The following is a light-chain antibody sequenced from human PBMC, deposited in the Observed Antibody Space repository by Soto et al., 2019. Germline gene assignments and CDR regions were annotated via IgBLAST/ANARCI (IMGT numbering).Light chain of an antibody. CDR3: QQDYTLFT. Sequence: PGKRGTLSCRASPSVSSSSLPWYQHQPGQARRLLIYGASTRATSIPARFSGSGSGTDFTLTISILQPEDFADYCWQQDYTLFTFGPGTKVEIK. V-gene: IGKV3D-7*01. J-gene: IGKJ3*01. CDR1: PSVSSSS. CDR2: GAS.